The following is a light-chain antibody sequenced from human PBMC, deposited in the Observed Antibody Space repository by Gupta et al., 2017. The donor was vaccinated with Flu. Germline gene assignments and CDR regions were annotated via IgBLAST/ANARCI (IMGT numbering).Light chain of an antibody. CDR3: QTWDSSTGV. V-gene: IGLV3-1*01. CDR2: QDT. J-gene: IGLJ2*01. CDR1: KLGNNY. Sequence: TCSGDKLGNNYVSWYQQKPGQSPVLVIYQDTKPPSGIPERFSGSNSGNTATLTISGTQAMDEADFYCQTWDSSTGVFGGGTKLTVL.